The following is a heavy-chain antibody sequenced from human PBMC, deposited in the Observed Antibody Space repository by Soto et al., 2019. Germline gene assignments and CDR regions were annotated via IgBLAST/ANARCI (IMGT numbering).Heavy chain of an antibody. D-gene: IGHD6-6*01. CDR3: ARVEYSSSSSFYGMDV. J-gene: IGHJ6*02. V-gene: IGHV3-21*01. CDR1: GFTFSSYS. Sequence: EVQLVESGGGLVKPGGSLRLSCAASGFTFSSYSMNWVRQAPGKGLEWVSSISSSSSYIYYADSVKGRFTISRDNDTNSLYLQMNSLRAEDTAVYYCARVEYSSSSSFYGMDVWGQGTTVTVSS. CDR2: ISSSSSYI.